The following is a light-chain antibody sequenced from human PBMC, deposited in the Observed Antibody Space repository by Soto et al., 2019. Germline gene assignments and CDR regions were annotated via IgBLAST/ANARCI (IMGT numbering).Light chain of an antibody. CDR2: HAS. CDR1: QSLRNW. CDR3: QQYNSYS. J-gene: IGKJ1*01. Sequence: DIQMTQSPSTLPASVGDRVTITCRASQSLRNWLAWYQQKPRTAPKVLIYHASNLQSGVPSRFSGSGSGTEFTLTISSLQPDDFANYYCQQYNSYSFGQGTKVEIK. V-gene: IGKV1-5*01.